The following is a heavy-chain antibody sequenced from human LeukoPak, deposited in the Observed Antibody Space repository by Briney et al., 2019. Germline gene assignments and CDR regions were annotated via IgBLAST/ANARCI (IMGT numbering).Heavy chain of an antibody. CDR1: GGSISNNHYY. V-gene: IGHV4-30-2*01. CDR2: IYHSGST. J-gene: IGHJ4*02. Sequence: SQTLSLTCTVSGGSISNNHYYWTWIRQPPGKGLEWIGYIYHSGSTYYNPSLKSRVTISVDKSKNQFSLKLTSVTAADTAIYYCTAESERWLLRSWGQGTLVTVSS. CDR3: TAESERWLLRS. D-gene: IGHD6-19*01.